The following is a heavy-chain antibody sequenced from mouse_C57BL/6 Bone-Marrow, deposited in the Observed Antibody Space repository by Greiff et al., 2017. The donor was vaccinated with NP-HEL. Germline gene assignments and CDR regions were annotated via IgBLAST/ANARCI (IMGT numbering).Heavy chain of an antibody. Sequence: EVQRVESGPELVKPGASVKISCKASGYSFTGYYMNWVKQSPEKSLEWIGEINPSTGGTTYNQKFKAKATLTVDKSSSTAYMQLKSLTSEDSAVYYCARGDYWGQGTLVTVSA. V-gene: IGHV1-42*01. D-gene: IGHD3-3*01. CDR2: INPSTGGT. J-gene: IGHJ3*01. CDR1: GYSFTGYY. CDR3: ARGDY.